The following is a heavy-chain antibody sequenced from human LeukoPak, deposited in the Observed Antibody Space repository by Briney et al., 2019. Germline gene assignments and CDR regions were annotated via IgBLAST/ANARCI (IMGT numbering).Heavy chain of an antibody. Sequence: SETLSLTCTVSGYSISRAYYWGWIRQPPGKGLEWIGSIYHSGSTYYNSSLKSRVAISVDTSKNQFSLKLSSVTAADTAVYYCARDYVLDYWGQGTLVTVSS. J-gene: IGHJ4*02. CDR1: GYSISRAYY. CDR2: IYHSGST. D-gene: IGHD3-16*01. CDR3: ARDYVLDY. V-gene: IGHV4-38-2*02.